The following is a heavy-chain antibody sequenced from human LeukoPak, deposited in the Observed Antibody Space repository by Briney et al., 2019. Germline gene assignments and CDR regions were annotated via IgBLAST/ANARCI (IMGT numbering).Heavy chain of an antibody. J-gene: IGHJ5*02. CDR2: INPNSGGT. CDR1: GYTFTGYY. V-gene: IGHV1-2*02. Sequence: GASVKVSCKASGYTFTGYYMHWVRQAPGQGLEWMGWINPNSGGTNYAQKFQGRVTMTRDTSISTAYMELSRLRSDDTAVYYCARDGTTEGADWFDPWGQGTLVIVSS. CDR3: ARDGTTEGADWFDP. D-gene: IGHD1-7*01.